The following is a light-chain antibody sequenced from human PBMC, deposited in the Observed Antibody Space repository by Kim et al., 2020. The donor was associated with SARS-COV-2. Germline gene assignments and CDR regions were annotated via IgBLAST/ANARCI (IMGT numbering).Light chain of an antibody. CDR2: GKN. CDR1: SLRSYY. CDR3: NSRDSNDNVV. V-gene: IGLV3-19*01. J-gene: IGLJ2*01. Sequence: VALGRTVRITCKGDSLRSYYATWYQQKQGQAPILVIYGKNNRPSGIPDRFSGSSSGNTASLTITGTQAGDEADYYCNSRDSNDNVVFGGGTQLTVL.